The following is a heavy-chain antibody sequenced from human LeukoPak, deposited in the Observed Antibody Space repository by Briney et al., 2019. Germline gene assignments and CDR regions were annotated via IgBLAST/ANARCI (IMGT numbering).Heavy chain of an antibody. J-gene: IGHJ4*02. CDR1: GGSISSSSYY. V-gene: IGHV4-39*07. CDR3: ARVISSYSSSWATFPFDY. D-gene: IGHD6-13*01. Sequence: PSETLSLTCTVSGGSISSSSYYWGWIRQPPGKGLEWIGSIYYSGSTYYNPSLKSRVTISVDTSKNQYSLKLSSVTAADTAVYYCARVISSYSSSWATFPFDYWGQGTLVTVSS. CDR2: IYYSGST.